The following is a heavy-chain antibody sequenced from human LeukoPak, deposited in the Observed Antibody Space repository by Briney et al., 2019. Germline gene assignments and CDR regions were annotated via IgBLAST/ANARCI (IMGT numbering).Heavy chain of an antibody. CDR3: ARESNWAYYFDY. D-gene: IGHD2-8*01. Sequence: ASVKVSCRTSGYTFTTYNIAWVPQAPGQGLEWMGWSSTYNGDTNSAQTLQGRVTMTTDTSTSTRYMEVRSLTSDDTAVYYCARESNWAYYFDYWGQGTPVTVSS. V-gene: IGHV1-18*01. CDR2: SSTYNGDT. CDR1: GYTFTTYN. J-gene: IGHJ4*02.